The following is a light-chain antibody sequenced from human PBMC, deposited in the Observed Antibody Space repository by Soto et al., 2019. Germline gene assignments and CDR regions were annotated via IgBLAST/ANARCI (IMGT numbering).Light chain of an antibody. V-gene: IGKV3-20*01. J-gene: IGKJ1*01. CDR2: GAS. CDR1: QSVTDF. CDR3: QQYGSLGT. Sequence: EIVMTQSPATLSVSPGERATLSCRASQSVTDFLAWYQQKPGQAPRLLIYGASNRATGIPDRFSGSGSGTDFTLTISRLEPEDFAVYYCQQYGSLGTFGQGTKVDIK.